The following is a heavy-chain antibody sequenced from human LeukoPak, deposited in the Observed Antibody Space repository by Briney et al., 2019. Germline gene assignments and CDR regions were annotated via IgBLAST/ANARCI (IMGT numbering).Heavy chain of an antibody. Sequence: GASVKVSCKASGYTFTSYGISWVRQAPEQGLEWMGWISAYNGNTKYSQKFQGRVTITRDTSASTAYMELSSLRSEDTAVYYCAREGGVVGVTDYYYYYGMDVWGQGTTVTVSS. V-gene: IGHV1-18*01. D-gene: IGHD1-26*01. CDR2: ISAYNGNT. J-gene: IGHJ6*02. CDR3: AREGGVVGVTDYYYYYGMDV. CDR1: GYTFTSYG.